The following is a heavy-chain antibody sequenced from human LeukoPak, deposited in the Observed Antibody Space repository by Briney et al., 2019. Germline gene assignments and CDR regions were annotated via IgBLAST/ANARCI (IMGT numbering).Heavy chain of an antibody. CDR1: GGSISSSSYY. Sequence: SETLSLTCTVSGGSISSSSYYWGWIRQPPGKGLEWIGSIYYSGSTYYNPSLKSRVTISVDTSKNQFSLKLSSVTAADTAVYYCARAVGRWLQLPNFDYWGQGTLVTVSS. J-gene: IGHJ4*02. CDR2: IYYSGST. CDR3: ARAVGRWLQLPNFDY. D-gene: IGHD5-24*01. V-gene: IGHV4-39*07.